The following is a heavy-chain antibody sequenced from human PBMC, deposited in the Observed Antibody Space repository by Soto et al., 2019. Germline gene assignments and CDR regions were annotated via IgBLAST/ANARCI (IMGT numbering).Heavy chain of an antibody. CDR2: ISAYNGNT. Sequence: QVQLLQSGAEVKKPGASVKVSCKASGYTFTSYGISWVRQAPGQGLEWMGWISAYNGNTNYAQKLQGRVTMTTDTSTRTGYMELRSLRSDDTAVYYCARDSYQGWELLDVGGYFDYWGQGTLVTVSS. J-gene: IGHJ4*02. V-gene: IGHV1-18*04. D-gene: IGHD1-26*01. CDR3: ARDSYQGWELLDVGGYFDY. CDR1: GYTFTSYG.